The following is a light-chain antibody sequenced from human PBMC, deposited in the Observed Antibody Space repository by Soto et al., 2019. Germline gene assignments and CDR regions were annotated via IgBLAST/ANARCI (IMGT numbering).Light chain of an antibody. V-gene: IGKV3-15*01. J-gene: IGKJ1*01. Sequence: EIVMTQSPATLSVSPGERATLSCRASQSVSNRLAGYQQRPGQAPRLLIYRASARATGIPARFSGSGSGTDFTLTISSLQSEDFAIYYCQQSSDWPRTFGQGTKVEIK. CDR1: QSVSNR. CDR2: RAS. CDR3: QQSSDWPRT.